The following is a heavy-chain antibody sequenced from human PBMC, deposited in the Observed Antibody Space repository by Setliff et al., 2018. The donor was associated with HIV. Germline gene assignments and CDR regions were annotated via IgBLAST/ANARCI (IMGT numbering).Heavy chain of an antibody. D-gene: IGHD4-17*01. Sequence: ASVKVSCKASGYIFTGYYMHWVRQAPGQGLEWMGVINPSGGSTSYAQRSQGRVTMTRDTSTSTVYMELRSLRSDDTAVYYCARNYGADSNYFDYWGQGTLVTVSS. J-gene: IGHJ4*02. V-gene: IGHV1-46*01. CDR1: GYIFTGYY. CDR3: ARNYGADSNYFDY. CDR2: INPSGGST.